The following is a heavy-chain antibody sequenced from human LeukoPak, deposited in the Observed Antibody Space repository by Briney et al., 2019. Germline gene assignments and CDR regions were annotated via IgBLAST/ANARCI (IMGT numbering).Heavy chain of an antibody. V-gene: IGHV3-21*01. CDR2: ISSSSSYI. D-gene: IGHD5-12*01. CDR3: SRDRLGGLDY. CDR1: GFTFSSYS. J-gene: IGHJ4*02. Sequence: GGSLRLSCAASGFTFSSYSMNWVRQAPGKGLEWVSSISSSSSYIYYADSVKGRFTISRDNAKNSVYLQMNSPRPEDTAVYYCSRDRLGGLDYWGQGTLVTVSS.